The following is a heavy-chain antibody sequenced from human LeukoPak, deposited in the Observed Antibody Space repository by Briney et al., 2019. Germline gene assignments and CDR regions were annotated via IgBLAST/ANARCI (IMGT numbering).Heavy chain of an antibody. Sequence: GASVKVSCKASGYTFTGYYMHWVRQAPGQGLEWMGWINPNSGGTNYAQKFQGRVTMTRDTSISTAYMELSRLRSDGTAVYYCARDTSGWLTYYFDYWGQGTLVTVSS. CDR1: GYTFTGYY. CDR3: ARDTSGWLTYYFDY. J-gene: IGHJ4*02. D-gene: IGHD5-12*01. V-gene: IGHV1-2*02. CDR2: INPNSGGT.